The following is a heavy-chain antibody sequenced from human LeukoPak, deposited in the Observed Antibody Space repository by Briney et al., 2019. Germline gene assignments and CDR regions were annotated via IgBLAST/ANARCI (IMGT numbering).Heavy chain of an antibody. CDR2: FYNGGGST. Sequence: SETLSLTCTVSGGSISNYYWSWVRQPPGKGLEWMGYFYNGGGSTNYNPSLRSRVTISVDTSKNQFSLKLSSVTAADTAVYYCARPTGGYYDSSGYLGAFDIWGQGTMVTVSS. D-gene: IGHD3-22*01. CDR3: ARPTGGYYDSSGYLGAFDI. V-gene: IGHV4-59*08. J-gene: IGHJ3*02. CDR1: GGSISNYY.